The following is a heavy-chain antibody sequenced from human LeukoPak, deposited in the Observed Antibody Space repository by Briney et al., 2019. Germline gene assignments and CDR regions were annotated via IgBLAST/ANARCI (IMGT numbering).Heavy chain of an antibody. CDR3: AREIPRCSRTSYYGGGLNRYYYYMDV. D-gene: IGHD2-2*01. V-gene: IGHV4-59*01. CDR2: IYNSGST. CDR1: GGSISSYY. J-gene: IGHJ6*03. Sequence: SETLSLTCTVSGGSISSYYWSWIRHPPGKGLEWIGYIYNSGSTNYHPSLESRVTISVDKSQNQYSLKLSSVAAAVTAVYYCAREIPRCSRTSYYGGGLNRYYYYMDVWGKGTTVTISS.